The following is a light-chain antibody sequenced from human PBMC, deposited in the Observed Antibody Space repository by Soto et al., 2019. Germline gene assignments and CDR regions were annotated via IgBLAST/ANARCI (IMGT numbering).Light chain of an antibody. CDR2: DAS. Sequence: EIVLTQSPATLSLSPGERATLSCRASQSVSSYLGWYQQKPGQAPRLLIYDASNRATGIPARFGGSGSGTDFTRTISSLEPEDFAVYYCQQRISWPLTFGGGTKVEI. CDR1: QSVSSY. CDR3: QQRISWPLT. V-gene: IGKV3-11*01. J-gene: IGKJ4*01.